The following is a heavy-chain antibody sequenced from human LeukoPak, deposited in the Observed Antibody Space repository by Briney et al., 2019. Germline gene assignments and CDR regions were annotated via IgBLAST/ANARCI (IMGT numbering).Heavy chain of an antibody. CDR3: GRDLGYPSFDY. CDR2: MNQDGGEK. D-gene: IGHD5-12*01. J-gene: IGHJ4*02. Sequence: GGSLRLSCAASGFTFRKYWMSWVRQAPGKGLEWVANMNQDGGEKNYVDSVKGRFTISRDNARNSLYLQMNSLTVDDTAVYYCGRDLGYPSFDYWGQGALVPVSS. CDR1: GFTFRKYW. V-gene: IGHV3-7*01.